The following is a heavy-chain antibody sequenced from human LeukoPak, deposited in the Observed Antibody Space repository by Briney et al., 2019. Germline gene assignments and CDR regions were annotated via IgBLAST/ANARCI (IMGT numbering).Heavy chain of an antibody. V-gene: IGHV4-59*01. Sequence: PSETLSLTCTVSGGSISGYYWSWIRQPPGKGLEWIEYIYSSGTSNYRPSLKSRVTISVDTSKNQFSLKLSSVTAADTAVYYCARVRFFYDSGGAYFDHWGQGTLVTVSS. CDR2: IYSSGTS. J-gene: IGHJ4*02. CDR3: ARVRFFYDSGGAYFDH. CDR1: GGSISGYY. D-gene: IGHD3-22*01.